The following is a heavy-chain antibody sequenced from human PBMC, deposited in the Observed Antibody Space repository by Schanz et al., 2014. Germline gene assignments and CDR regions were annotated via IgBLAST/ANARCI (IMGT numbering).Heavy chain of an antibody. CDR1: GFTFRRYG. V-gene: IGHV3-23*01. J-gene: IGHJ4*02. CDR2: IAGDGGGP. CDR3: ARGSGTFDS. Sequence: ESGGGLVQPGGSLRLSCVASGFTFRRYGMSWVRQAPGKGLEWVSVIAGDGGGPNYVDSVKGRFTISRDNSDNTLYLQMNNLRAEDTAGAYCARGSGTFDSWGQGTLVTVSS. D-gene: IGHD3-3*01.